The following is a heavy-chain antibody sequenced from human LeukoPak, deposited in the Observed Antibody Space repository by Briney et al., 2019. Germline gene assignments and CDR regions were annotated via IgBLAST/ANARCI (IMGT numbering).Heavy chain of an antibody. J-gene: IGHJ6*03. CDR1: GGSISGGSYY. V-gene: IGHV4-61*02. CDR3: AGAGGIYYYYYMDV. D-gene: IGHD3-16*01. Sequence: SETLSLTCTVSGGSISGGSYYWSWIRQPAGKGLEWIGRINTSGNTNYNPSLKSRVTISVDTSKNQFSLRLSSVTAADTAVYYCAGAGGIYYYYYMDVWGKGTTVTISS. CDR2: INTSGNT.